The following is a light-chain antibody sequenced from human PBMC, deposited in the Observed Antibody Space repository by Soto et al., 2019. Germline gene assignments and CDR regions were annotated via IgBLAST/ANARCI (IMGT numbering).Light chain of an antibody. V-gene: IGKV3-11*01. CDR3: QQRNGWPPVS. CDR1: PSVTTF. Sequence: EIMSTNSQDTLPFSPGEKATLSCTASPSVTTFLPWYQQKPGQAPRLLIYGAFNRATGIPARFSGSGSGTDFSLTISSLEAEDSAVSYCQQRNGWPPVSLGKGTRREIK. CDR2: GAF. J-gene: IGKJ5*01.